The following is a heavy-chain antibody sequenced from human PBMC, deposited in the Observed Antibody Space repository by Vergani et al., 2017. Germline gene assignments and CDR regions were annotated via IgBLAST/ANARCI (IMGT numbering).Heavy chain of an antibody. CDR2: IYWDDDK. Sequence: QITLKESGPTLVKPTQTLTLTCTFSGFSLSTSGVGVGWIRQPPGKALEWLALIYWDDDKRYSPSLKSRLTITKDTSKNQVVLTMTNMDPVDTATYYCAHSGYDIWTGYSWGYFDYWGQGTLVTVSS. J-gene: IGHJ4*02. CDR3: AHSGYDIWTGYSWGYFDY. CDR1: GFSLSTSGVG. D-gene: IGHD3-9*01. V-gene: IGHV2-5*02.